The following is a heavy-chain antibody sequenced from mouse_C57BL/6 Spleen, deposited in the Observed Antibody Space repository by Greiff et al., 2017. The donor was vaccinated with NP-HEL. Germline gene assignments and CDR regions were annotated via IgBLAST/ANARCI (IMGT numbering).Heavy chain of an antibody. D-gene: IGHD1-1*01. Sequence: QVQLKQPGAELVMPGASVKLSCKASGYTFTSYWMHWVKQRPGQGLEWIGEIDPSDSYTNYNQKFKGKSTLTVDKSSSTAYMQLSSLTSEDSAVYYCARRDYYYGSSLYYFDYWGQGTTLTVSS. CDR1: GYTFTSYW. CDR3: ARRDYYYGSSLYYFDY. V-gene: IGHV1-69*01. CDR2: IDPSDSYT. J-gene: IGHJ2*01.